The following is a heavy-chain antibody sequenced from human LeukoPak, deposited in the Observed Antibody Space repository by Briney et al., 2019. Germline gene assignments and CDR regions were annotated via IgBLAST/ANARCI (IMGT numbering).Heavy chain of an antibody. CDR1: GFTFSSHW. CDR2: INQDGTEQ. J-gene: IGHJ4*02. D-gene: IGHD6-13*01. CDR3: AREGGIAAAGRRGDY. V-gene: IGHV3-7*01. Sequence: GGSLRLSCAASGFTFSSHWMSWVRQAPGKGLEWVANINQDGTEQYYVDSVKGRFTISRDNAKNSLYLQMNSLRAEDTAVYYCAREGGIAAAGRRGDYWGQGTLVTVSS.